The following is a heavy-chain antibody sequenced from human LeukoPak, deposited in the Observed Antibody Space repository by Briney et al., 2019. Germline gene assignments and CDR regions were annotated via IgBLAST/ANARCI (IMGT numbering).Heavy chain of an antibody. V-gene: IGHV5-51*01. J-gene: IGHJ5*02. D-gene: IGHD3-10*01. CDR2: IYPGDSEI. CDR3: AKFASYGSGSLYNWFDP. Sequence: GESLKISCKASGYSFTSYWIGWVRQMPGKGLEWMGIIYPGDSEIRYSPSFQGQVTVSVDKSISTAYLQLSSLEASDTAIYYCAKFASYGSGSLYNWFDPWGQGTLVTVSS. CDR1: GYSFTSYW.